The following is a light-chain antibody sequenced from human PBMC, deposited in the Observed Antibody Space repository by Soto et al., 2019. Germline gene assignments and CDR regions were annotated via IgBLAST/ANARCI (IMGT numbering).Light chain of an antibody. Sequence: EIVLTKSPGTLSLCPGERATLSCRASQSVSSSYLACYQQKPGQAPMLLIYGASSMATGIPDRFSGSGSGTDFTLTISRLEPEDFAVYYCQQYGSSPTFGQGTKVDIK. CDR3: QQYGSSPT. CDR2: GAS. J-gene: IGKJ1*01. CDR1: QSVSSSY. V-gene: IGKV3-20*01.